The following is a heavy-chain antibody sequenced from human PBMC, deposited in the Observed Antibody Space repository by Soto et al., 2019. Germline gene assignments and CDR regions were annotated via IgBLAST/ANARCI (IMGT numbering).Heavy chain of an antibody. CDR1: GGSISSHY. CDR2: IYHTAST. J-gene: IGHJ6*03. V-gene: IGHV4-59*11. CDR3: ARGIQTSYYYYYYMDV. Sequence: SETLSLTCTVSGGSISSHYWNWIRQPPGKGLEWIGYIYHTASTNYNPSLKSRVTISVDTSKNQFSLTVHSATAADTAVYFCARGIQTSYYYYYYMDVWGKGTTVTVSS.